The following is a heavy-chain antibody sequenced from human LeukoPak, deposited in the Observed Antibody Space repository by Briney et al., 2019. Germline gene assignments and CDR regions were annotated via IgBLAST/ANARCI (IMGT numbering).Heavy chain of an antibody. Sequence: SQTLSLTCTVSGGSISSGDYYWSWIRQPPGKGLEWIGYIYYSGSTYYNPSLKSRVTISVDTSKNQFSLKLSSVTAADTAVYYCASDNYGDYENWFDPWGQGTLVTVSS. D-gene: IGHD4-17*01. V-gene: IGHV4-30-4*01. CDR3: ASDNYGDYENWFDP. CDR2: IYYSGST. CDR1: GGSISSGDYY. J-gene: IGHJ5*02.